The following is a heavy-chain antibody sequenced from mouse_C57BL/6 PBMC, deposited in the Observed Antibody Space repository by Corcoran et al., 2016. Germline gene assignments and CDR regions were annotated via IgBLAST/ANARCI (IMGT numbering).Heavy chain of an antibody. Sequence: EVQLQQSGPELVKPGASVKISCKASGYTFTDYYMNWVKQSHGKSLEWIGDINPNNGGTSYNQKFKGKATLTVDKSSSTAYMELRSLTSEDSAVYYCARGIYYGNYEYAMDYWGQGTSVTVSS. V-gene: IGHV1-26*01. J-gene: IGHJ4*01. CDR3: ARGIYYGNYEYAMDY. CDR1: GYTFTDYY. D-gene: IGHD2-1*01. CDR2: INPNNGGT.